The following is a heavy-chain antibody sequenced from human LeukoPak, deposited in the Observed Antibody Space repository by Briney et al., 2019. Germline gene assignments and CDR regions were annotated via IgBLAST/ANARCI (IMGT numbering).Heavy chain of an antibody. V-gene: IGHV1-8*01. D-gene: IGHD6-13*01. CDR2: MNPNSGNS. CDR1: GYTFTSYD. CDR3: ARGFYSSSWYNYYYGMDV. J-gene: IGHJ6*02. Sequence: GASVKVSCKASGYTFTSYDINWVRQASGQGLEWMGWMNPNSGNSGYAQKFQGRVTMTRNTSISTAYMELSSLRSEDTAVYYCARGFYSSSWYNYYYGMDVWGQGTTVTVSS.